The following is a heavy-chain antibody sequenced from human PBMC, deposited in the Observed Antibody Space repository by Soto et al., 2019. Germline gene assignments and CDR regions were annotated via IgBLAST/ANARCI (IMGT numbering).Heavy chain of an antibody. CDR3: AKQISEWCSSNRCSGVNYCYAMDV. V-gene: IGHV3-30*18. J-gene: IGHJ6*02. Sequence: QVQLVESGGGVVQPGNSLRLSCAASGFTFNTFGIHWVRQAPGKGLEGVAVISSDGSNEYYTDSVKGRFTISRDNSKNTLYLQMNSMRAEDTAVYYCAKQISEWCSSNRCSGVNYCYAMDVWGQGTAVTVS. CDR1: GFTFNTFG. CDR2: ISSDGSNE. D-gene: IGHD2-15*01.